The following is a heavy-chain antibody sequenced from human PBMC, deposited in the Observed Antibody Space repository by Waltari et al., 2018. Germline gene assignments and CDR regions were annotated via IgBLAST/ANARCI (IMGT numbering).Heavy chain of an antibody. V-gene: IGHV4-39*07. CDR3: ARDGGSYFLDY. J-gene: IGHJ4*02. CDR1: GGSISSSSYH. Sequence: QLQLQESGPGLVKPSETLSLTCTVSGGSISSSSYHWGWIRQPPGKGLEWIGSIYYSGSTYYNPSLKSRVTISVDTSKNQFSLKLSSVTAADTAVYYCARDGGSYFLDYWGQGTLVTVSS. CDR2: IYYSGST. D-gene: IGHD1-26*01.